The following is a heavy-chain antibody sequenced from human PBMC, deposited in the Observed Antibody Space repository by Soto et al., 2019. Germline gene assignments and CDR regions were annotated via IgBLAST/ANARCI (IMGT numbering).Heavy chain of an antibody. Sequence: SETLSLTCSVSGGSISSYYWSWIRQTPGKGLEWIGYVHDSWGPNYNPSLKSRVAISLDTSKSQFSLKLTSVTATDTAVYYCARQGLGALHGLVDVWGHGTTVTVS. CDR1: GGSISSYY. CDR2: VHDSWGP. V-gene: IGHV4-59*08. J-gene: IGHJ6*02. CDR3: ARQGLGALHGLVDV. D-gene: IGHD1-26*01.